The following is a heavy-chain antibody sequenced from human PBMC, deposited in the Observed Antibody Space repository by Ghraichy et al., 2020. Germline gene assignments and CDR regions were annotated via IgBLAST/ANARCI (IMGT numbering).Heavy chain of an antibody. D-gene: IGHD3-3*01. V-gene: IGHV3-48*02. J-gene: IGHJ4*02. Sequence: GESLNISCAASGFIFNTYAMDWVRQAPGKGLEWVSYISASGNTVYYADSVKGRFTISRDSATNSLYLQMNSLRDEDTAVYYCVRNNFYYFDFWGQGVLVTVPS. CDR3: VRNNFYYFDF. CDR1: GFIFNTYA. CDR2: ISASGNTV.